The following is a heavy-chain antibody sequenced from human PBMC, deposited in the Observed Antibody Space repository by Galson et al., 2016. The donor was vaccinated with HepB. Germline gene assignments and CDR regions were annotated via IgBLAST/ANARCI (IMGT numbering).Heavy chain of an antibody. CDR3: ARIKYSGYNPGLFFDS. D-gene: IGHD5-12*01. J-gene: IGHJ4*02. CDR2: VFYSGTT. V-gene: IGHV4-31*03. Sequence: TLSLTCTVSDDSINSGGYYWSWIRQLPVKGLEWIGYVFYSGTTYYNPSLKGRVAISIDTSERQFSLKLSSVTAADTAVYYCARIKYSGYNPGLFFDSWGQGILVSVSS. CDR1: DDSINSGGYY.